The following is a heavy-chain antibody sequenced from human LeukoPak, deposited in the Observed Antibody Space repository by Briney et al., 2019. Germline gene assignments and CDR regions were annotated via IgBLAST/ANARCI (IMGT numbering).Heavy chain of an antibody. CDR2: IKQDGSEK. Sequence: GGSLRLSCAASGFTFSSYWMSWVRQAPGKGLEWVANIKQDGSEKYYVDSVKGRFTISRDNAKNSLYLQMNSLRAEDTAVYYCAKGRSIAAAGYFDYWGQGTLVTVSS. D-gene: IGHD6-13*01. V-gene: IGHV3-7*03. CDR3: AKGRSIAAAGYFDY. CDR1: GFTFSSYW. J-gene: IGHJ4*02.